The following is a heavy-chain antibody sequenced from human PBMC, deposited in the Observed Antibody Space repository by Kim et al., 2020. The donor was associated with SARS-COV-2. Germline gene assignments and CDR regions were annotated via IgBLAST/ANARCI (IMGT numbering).Heavy chain of an antibody. CDR2: IYYTGRT. V-gene: IGHV4-59*02. Sequence: SETLSLTCTVSGGSVNPNYWSWLRQPPGKGLEWIGYIYYTGRTNSNPSLRSRVTISVDRSKNQFSLRLSSVTAEDTAVYYCARDLTYYESSGYYQDVYVFDMWGQGKMVTGSS. CDR3: ARDLTYYESSGYYQDVYVFDM. D-gene: IGHD3-22*01. J-gene: IGHJ3*02. CDR1: GGSVNPNY.